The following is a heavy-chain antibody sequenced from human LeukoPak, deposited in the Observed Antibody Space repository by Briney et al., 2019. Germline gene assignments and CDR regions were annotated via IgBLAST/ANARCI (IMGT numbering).Heavy chain of an antibody. V-gene: IGHV4-38-2*02. CDR3: ASGPPPEGDRAIAMIVVVNWFDP. Sequence: SETLSLTCTVSGYSISSGYYWGWIRQPPGKGLEWIGSIYYSGSTYYNPSLKSRVTISVDTSKNQFSLKLSSVTAADTAVYYCASGPPPEGDRAIAMIVVVNWFDPWGQGTLVTVSS. CDR2: IYYSGST. J-gene: IGHJ5*02. CDR1: GYSISSGYY. D-gene: IGHD3-22*01.